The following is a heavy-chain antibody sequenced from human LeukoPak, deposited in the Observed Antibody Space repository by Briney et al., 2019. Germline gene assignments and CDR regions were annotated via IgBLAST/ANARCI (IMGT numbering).Heavy chain of an antibody. V-gene: IGHV4-59*12. D-gene: IGHD6-19*01. CDR1: GGSLSTYY. CDR3: SREQYTSGGSGWFGMDA. J-gene: IGHJ6*02. CDR2: IHQSGST. Sequence: SETLSLTCSVSGGSLSTYYWTWTRQPPGKGLEWIGFIHQSGSTEYNPSLKSRVTMSLDTSRNQFSLKMGTVTAADTAVYYCSREQYTSGGSGWFGMDAWGQGTTVTVSS.